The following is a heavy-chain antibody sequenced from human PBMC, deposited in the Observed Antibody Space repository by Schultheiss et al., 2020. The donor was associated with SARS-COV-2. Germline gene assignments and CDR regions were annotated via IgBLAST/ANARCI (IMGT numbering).Heavy chain of an antibody. CDR1: GFTFSSYA. V-gene: IGHV3-23*01. Sequence: GGSLRLSCAASGFTFSSYAMSWVRQAPGKGLEWVSAISVSGGSTYYADSVKGRFTISRDNSKNTLYLQMNSLRAEYTAIYYCARLSSVVEPAVIDDYWGQGTLVTVSS. D-gene: IGHD2-2*02. CDR3: ARLSSVVEPAVIDDY. J-gene: IGHJ4*02. CDR2: ISVSGGST.